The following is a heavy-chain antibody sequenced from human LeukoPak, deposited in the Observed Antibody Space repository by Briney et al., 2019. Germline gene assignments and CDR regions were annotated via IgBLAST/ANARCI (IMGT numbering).Heavy chain of an antibody. D-gene: IGHD3-22*01. Sequence: GGSLRLSCAASGFIFSSYAISWVRQAPGKGLEWVALISYDGSSNYYADSVKGRFTISRDNSKNTLYLEINSLRPEDTAVYYCARDYYDSSGYYAHYYWGQGTLVTVSS. CDR2: ISYDGSSN. CDR3: ARDYYDSSGYYAHYY. CDR1: GFIFSSYA. V-gene: IGHV3-30-3*01. J-gene: IGHJ4*02.